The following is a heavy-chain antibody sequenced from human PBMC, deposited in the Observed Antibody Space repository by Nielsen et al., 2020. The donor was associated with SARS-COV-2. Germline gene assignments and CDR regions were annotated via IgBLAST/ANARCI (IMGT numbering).Heavy chain of an antibody. Sequence: GSLKISCAASGFTFSSYSMNWVRQAPGKGLEWVSSISSSSSYIYYADSVKGRFTISRDNAKNSLYLQMNSLRAEDTAVYYCARGDITMIVVVTSDYWGQGTLVTVSS. CDR2: ISSSSSYI. D-gene: IGHD3-22*01. CDR1: GFTFSSYS. V-gene: IGHV3-21*01. J-gene: IGHJ4*02. CDR3: ARGDITMIVVVTSDY.